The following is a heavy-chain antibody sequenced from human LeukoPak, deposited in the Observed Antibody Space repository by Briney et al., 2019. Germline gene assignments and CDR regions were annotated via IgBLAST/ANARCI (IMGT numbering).Heavy chain of an antibody. J-gene: IGHJ4*02. Sequence: SETLSLTCRVSGGFISTYYWSWIRQPPGKGLEWIGYIYYSGSTNYNPSLKSRVTISVDTSKNQFSLKLSSVTAADTAVYYCARTEGGWSRFDNWGQGTLVIVSS. CDR1: GGFISTYY. CDR2: IYYSGST. CDR3: ARTEGGWSRFDN. V-gene: IGHV4-59*12. D-gene: IGHD6-19*01.